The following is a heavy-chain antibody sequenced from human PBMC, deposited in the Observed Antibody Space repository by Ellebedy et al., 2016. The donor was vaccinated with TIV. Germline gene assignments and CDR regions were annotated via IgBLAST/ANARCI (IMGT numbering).Heavy chain of an antibody. CDR3: AKKKVFGDSKWEVDV. D-gene: IGHD4-17*01. CDR2: IYGSGRST. V-gene: IGHV3-23*01. J-gene: IGHJ6*02. Sequence: PGGSLRLSCAASGFTFSTFAIGWVRTTPGKGLEWVSGIYGSGRSTFYSDSVKGRFTISRDNSKNMLHLPMNSLRAEDTAEYYCAKKKVFGDSKWEVDVWGQGTTVTVSS. CDR1: GFTFSTFA.